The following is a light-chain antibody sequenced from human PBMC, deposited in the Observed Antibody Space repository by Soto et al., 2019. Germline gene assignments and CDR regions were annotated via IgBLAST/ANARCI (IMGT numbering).Light chain of an antibody. CDR1: QSISSW. CDR3: QQYSGIWT. V-gene: IGKV1-5*03. J-gene: IGKJ1*01. CDR2: QAS. Sequence: DIQMTQSPSALSPSVGDRVTITCRASQSISSWLAWYQQKTGEAPKLLIYQASILESRVPSRFGRTRSGTEFTLTISSVQPGDFATYYCQQYSGIWTFGQGTKVDIK.